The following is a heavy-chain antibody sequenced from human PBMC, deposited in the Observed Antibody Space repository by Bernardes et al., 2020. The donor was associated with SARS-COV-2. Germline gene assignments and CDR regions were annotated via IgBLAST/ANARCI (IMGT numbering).Heavy chain of an antibody. CDR2: MNEDGSTT. J-gene: IGHJ4*02. D-gene: IGHD3-10*01. CDR3: ARDLSGRKDY. Sequence: GGSLRVCCAASGFTCSDWWMHWVRQAPGKGLVWVSRMNEDGSTTDYADSVRGRFTISRDNTKDTLYLQMNSLRAEDTAVYYCARDLSGRKDYWGQGALVTVSS. CDR1: GFTCSDWW. V-gene: IGHV3-74*01.